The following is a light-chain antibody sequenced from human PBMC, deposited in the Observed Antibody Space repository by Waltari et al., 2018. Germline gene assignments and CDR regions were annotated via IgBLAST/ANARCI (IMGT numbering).Light chain of an antibody. J-gene: IGLJ2*01. Sequence: QSALTQPPSASGSPGQSITISCTGTSHDVGGYNSVSWYQQHPGKAPKLIIFEVTQRPTGVPDRFSGSKSGNMAALTVSGLQTEDEADYYCSSYVGTIGLIFGGGTKLTVL. CDR1: SHDVGGYNS. CDR2: EVT. V-gene: IGLV2-8*01. CDR3: SSYVGTIGLI.